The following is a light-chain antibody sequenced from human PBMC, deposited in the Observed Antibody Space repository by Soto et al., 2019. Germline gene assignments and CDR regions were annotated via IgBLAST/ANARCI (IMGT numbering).Light chain of an antibody. CDR1: SSDVGAYNY. Sequence: QSVLTQPPSASGSPGPSVTISCTGTSSDVGAYNYVSWYQQHAGKAPKLVIYEVTKRPSGVPDRFSGSKSANTASLTVSGLQAEDEADYYCSSFASSNTWVFGGGTKLTVL. CDR2: EVT. CDR3: SSFASSNTWV. J-gene: IGLJ3*02. V-gene: IGLV2-8*01.